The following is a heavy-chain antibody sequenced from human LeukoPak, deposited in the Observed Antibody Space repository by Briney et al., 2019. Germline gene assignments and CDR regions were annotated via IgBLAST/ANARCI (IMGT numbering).Heavy chain of an antibody. J-gene: IGHJ6*02. CDR3: AANYDFWSGRDGMDV. CDR2: ISAYNGNT. Sequence: ASVKVSCKASGYTFTSYGISWVRQAPGQGLEWMGWISAYNGNTNYAQRLQGRVTMTTDTSTSTAYMELRSLRSDDTAVYYCAANYDFWSGRDGMDVWGQGTTVTVSS. V-gene: IGHV1-18*01. CDR1: GYTFTSYG. D-gene: IGHD3-3*01.